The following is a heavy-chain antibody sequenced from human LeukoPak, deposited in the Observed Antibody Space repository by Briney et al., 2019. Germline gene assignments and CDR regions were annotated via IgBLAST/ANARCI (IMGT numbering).Heavy chain of an antibody. CDR1: GGSFSGYY. V-gene: IGHV4-34*01. D-gene: IGHD6-19*01. J-gene: IGHJ4*02. Sequence: SETLSLTCAVYGGSFSGYYWSWIRQPPGKGLEWIGEINHSGSTNYNPSRKSRVTISVDTSKNQFSLKLSSVTAADTAVYYCARQVTIAVAGTDYWGQGTLVTVSS. CDR3: ARQVTIAVAGTDY. CDR2: INHSGST.